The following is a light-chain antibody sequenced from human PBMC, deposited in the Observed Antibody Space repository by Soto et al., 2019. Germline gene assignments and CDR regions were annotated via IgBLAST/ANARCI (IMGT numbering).Light chain of an antibody. V-gene: IGLV1-47*02. CDR1: RSNIGSNS. J-gene: IGLJ3*02. CDR2: TNS. CDR3: ATWDDSLRIWV. Sequence: QSVLTQPPSASETPGQRITISCSGSRSNIGSNSVYWYQQLSGTAPKLLIYTNSQRPSGVPERFSGAKSGTLASLAISGLRSEDEADYYCATWDDSLRIWVFGGGTKVTVL.